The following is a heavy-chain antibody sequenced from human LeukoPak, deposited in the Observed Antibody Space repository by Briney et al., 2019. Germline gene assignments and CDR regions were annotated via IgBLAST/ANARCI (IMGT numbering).Heavy chain of an antibody. CDR1: GFTFSSYA. CDR3: AKDRDCSSTSCYFDY. Sequence: GGSLRLSCAASGFTFSSYAMSWVRQAPGKRLEWVSAISGSGGSTYYADSVKGRFTISRDNSKNTLYLQMNSLRAEDTAVYYCAKDRDCSSTSCYFDYWGQGTLVTVSS. D-gene: IGHD2-2*01. V-gene: IGHV3-23*01. CDR2: ISGSGGST. J-gene: IGHJ4*02.